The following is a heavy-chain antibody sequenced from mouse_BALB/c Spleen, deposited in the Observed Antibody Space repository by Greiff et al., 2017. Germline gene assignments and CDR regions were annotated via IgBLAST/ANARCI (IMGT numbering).Heavy chain of an antibody. CDR2: ISSGGGST. Sequence: EVHLVESGGGLVKPGGSLKLSCAASGFAFSSYDMSWVRQTPEKRLEWVAYISSGGGSTYYPDTVKGRFTISRDNAKNTLYLQMSSLKSEDTAMYYCARHLYGNYAAWFAYWGQGTLVTVSA. CDR1: GFAFSSYD. V-gene: IGHV5-12-1*01. J-gene: IGHJ3*01. CDR3: ARHLYGNYAAWFAY. D-gene: IGHD2-1*01.